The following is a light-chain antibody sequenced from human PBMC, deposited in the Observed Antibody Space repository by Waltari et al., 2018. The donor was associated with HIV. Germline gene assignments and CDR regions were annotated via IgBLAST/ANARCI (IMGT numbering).Light chain of an antibody. Sequence: QSALTQPPSASGSPGLSVPISCTGTSSDVGGYNYLSWYQQHPGKAPKLMIYEVSKRPSGVPDRFSGSKSGNTASLTVSGLQAEDEADYYCSSYAGSSNVVFGGGTKLTVL. J-gene: IGLJ2*01. CDR3: SSYAGSSNVV. CDR2: EVS. CDR1: SSDVGGYNY. V-gene: IGLV2-8*01.